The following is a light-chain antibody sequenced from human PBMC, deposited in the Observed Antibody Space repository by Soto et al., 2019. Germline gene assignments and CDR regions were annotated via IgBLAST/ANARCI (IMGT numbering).Light chain of an antibody. CDR3: QSYDSSLSVV. V-gene: IGLV1-40*01. CDR2: DNT. Sequence: QSALTQPPSVSGAPGQRVTISCTGSGSTIGAGYDVHWYQQLPGTAPKLLISDNTNRPSGVPDRFSGSKSGTSASLAISGLQAEDEADYYCQSYDSSLSVVFGGGTKLTVL. CDR1: GSTIGAGYD. J-gene: IGLJ3*02.